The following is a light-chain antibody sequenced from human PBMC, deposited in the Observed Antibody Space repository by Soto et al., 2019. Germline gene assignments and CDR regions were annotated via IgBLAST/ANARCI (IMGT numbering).Light chain of an antibody. J-gene: IGKJ4*01. CDR2: GAS. V-gene: IGKV3-20*01. CDR1: QSVSSSY. Sequence: EIVLTQSPGTLSLSRVERATLSCRASQSVSSSYLAWYQQKPGQAPRLLIYGASSRATGIPDRFSGSGSGTDFTLTISRLEPEDFALYYCQQYGSSPLTFGGGTKVEIK. CDR3: QQYGSSPLT.